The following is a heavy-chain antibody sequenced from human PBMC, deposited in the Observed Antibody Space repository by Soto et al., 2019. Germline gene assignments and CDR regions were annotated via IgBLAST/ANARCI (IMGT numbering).Heavy chain of an antibody. J-gene: IGHJ4*02. Sequence: GESLKISCKGSGFTFTTYWIGWVRQVPGKGLEWMGVIYPDDSGTRYSPSFQGRVTISADKSNSTAYLQWSSLEASDTAVYYCARAFRSNYYAFWGQGTLVTVSS. D-gene: IGHD3-3*01. CDR1: GFTFTTYW. CDR2: IYPDDSGT. CDR3: ARAFRSNYYAF. V-gene: IGHV5-51*01.